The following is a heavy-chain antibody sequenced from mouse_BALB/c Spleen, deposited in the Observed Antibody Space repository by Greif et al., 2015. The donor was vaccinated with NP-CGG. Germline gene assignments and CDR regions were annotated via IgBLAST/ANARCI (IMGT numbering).Heavy chain of an antibody. CDR3: ARFGDYDYKEGTWFAY. Sequence: VQLQQSGAELMKPGASVKISCKATGYTFSSYWIEWVKQRPGHGLEWIGEILPGSGSTNYNEKFKGKAAFTADTSSNTAYMQLCSLTSEDSAVYYCARFGDYDYKEGTWFAYWGQGTLVTVSA. CDR1: GYTFSSYW. V-gene: IGHV1-9*01. CDR2: ILPGSGST. D-gene: IGHD2-4*01. J-gene: IGHJ3*01.